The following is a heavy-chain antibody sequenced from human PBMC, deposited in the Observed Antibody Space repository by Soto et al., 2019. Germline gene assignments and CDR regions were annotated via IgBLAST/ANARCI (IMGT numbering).Heavy chain of an antibody. CDR1: GLTVSHNY. CDR2: LYTAGTT. J-gene: IGHJ6*02. CDR3: ARPRASGENSGMDV. Sequence: EVQLVESGGGLIQPGGSLRLSCVASGLTVSHNYMAWVRQAPEMGLEWVSILYTAGTTYYADSVKGRFTISSDTSKNTLFLQLGSLRSEDTAVYYCARPRASGENSGMDVWGQGTTVTVSS. V-gene: IGHV3-53*01. D-gene: IGHD3-16*01.